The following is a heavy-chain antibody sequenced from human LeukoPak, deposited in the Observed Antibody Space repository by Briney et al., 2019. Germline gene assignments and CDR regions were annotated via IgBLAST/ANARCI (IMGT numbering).Heavy chain of an antibody. D-gene: IGHD3-3*01. J-gene: IGHJ3*02. V-gene: IGHV1-2*02. Sequence: ASVKVSCKASGYTLTAYHVHWVRQAPGQGPEWLGRINPNTGGTKYAEKFQGRVTMTRETSISTVYMELSSLKSDDTALYFCARDHDSWSGSDAFDIWGQGTMVTVSS. CDR3: ARDHDSWSGSDAFDI. CDR1: GYTLTAYH. CDR2: INPNTGGT.